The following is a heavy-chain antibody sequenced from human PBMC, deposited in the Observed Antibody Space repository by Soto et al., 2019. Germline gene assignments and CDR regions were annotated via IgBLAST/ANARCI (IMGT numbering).Heavy chain of an antibody. J-gene: IGHJ3*02. CDR2: ISYDGSNK. CDR3: ARDLKMAVAGHYAFDI. D-gene: IGHD6-19*01. V-gene: IGHV3-30-3*01. CDR1: GFTFSSYA. Sequence: QVQLVESGGGVVQPGRSLRLSCAASGFTFSSYAMHWVRQAPGKGLEWVAVISYDGSNKYYADSVKGRFTISRDNSKNTLYLQMNSLRAEDTAVYYCARDLKMAVAGHYAFDIWGQGTMVTVSS.